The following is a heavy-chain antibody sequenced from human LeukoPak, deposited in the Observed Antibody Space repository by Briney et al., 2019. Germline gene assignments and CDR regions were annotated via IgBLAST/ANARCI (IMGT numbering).Heavy chain of an antibody. CDR1: GLTFDNAW. J-gene: IGHJ5*02. V-gene: IGHV3-15*01. D-gene: IGHD1-26*01. Sequence: GGSLRLSCAASGLTFDNAWMGWVRQVPGKGLEWVGRIKGKTDGGTTDYAAPVKGRFTISRDDSKNTLYLQMNSLISEDTAVYYCTTYRTYWGFDNWGQGTLVTVSS. CDR3: TTYRTYWGFDN. CDR2: IKGKTDGGTT.